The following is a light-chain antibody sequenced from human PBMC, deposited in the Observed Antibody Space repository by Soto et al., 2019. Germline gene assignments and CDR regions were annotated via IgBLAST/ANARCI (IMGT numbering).Light chain of an antibody. J-gene: IGKJ1*01. V-gene: IGKV1-39*01. CDR1: QSISSY. CDR2: AAS. Sequence: DIQMTQSPSSLSASVGDRVTITCRASQSISSYLNWYQQKPGKAPKLLIYAASSLQSGVPSRFNGSGSGTDFTLTISSLQPEDFATYYCQHSYSTPLTFGQGTKVDIK. CDR3: QHSYSTPLT.